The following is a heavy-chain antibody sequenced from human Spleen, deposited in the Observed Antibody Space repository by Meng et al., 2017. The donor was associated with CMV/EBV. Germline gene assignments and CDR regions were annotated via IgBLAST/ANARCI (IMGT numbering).Heavy chain of an antibody. Sequence: GGSLRLSCAASGFTFSSYAMHWVRQAPGKGLEWVAVISYDGSNKYYADSVKGRFTISRDNSKNTLYLQMNSLRAEDTAVYYCARGRYGMDVWGRGTTVTVSS. J-gene: IGHJ6*02. CDR2: ISYDGSNK. CDR1: GFTFSSYA. V-gene: IGHV3-30-3*01. CDR3: ARGRYGMDV.